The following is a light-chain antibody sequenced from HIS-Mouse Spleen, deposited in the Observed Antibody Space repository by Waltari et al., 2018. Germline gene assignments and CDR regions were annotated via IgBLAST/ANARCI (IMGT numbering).Light chain of an antibody. CDR1: SSDVGRYNL. V-gene: IGLV2-23*01. CDR2: EGS. J-gene: IGLJ3*02. Sequence: QSALTQPASVSGSPGQSITISCTGTSSDVGRYNLVSWYQQHPSKAPILMIEEGSKRPSGVSSRFSGSKSGNTASLTIAGLQDEDEADYYCCSYAGSSTWVFGGGTKLTVL. CDR3: CSYAGSSTWV.